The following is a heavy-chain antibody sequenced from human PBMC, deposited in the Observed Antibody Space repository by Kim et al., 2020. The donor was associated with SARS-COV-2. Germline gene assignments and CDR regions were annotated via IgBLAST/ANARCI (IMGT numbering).Heavy chain of an antibody. D-gene: IGHD1-26*01. Sequence: SETLSLTCAVSGGSISSSNWWSWVRQPPGKGLEWIGEIYHSGSTNYNPSLKSRVTISVDKSKNQFSLKLSSVTAADTAVYYCARRSYYASHPKDYWGQGTLVTVSS. J-gene: IGHJ4*02. V-gene: IGHV4-4*02. CDR3: ARRSYYASHPKDY. CDR1: GGSISSSNW. CDR2: IYHSGST.